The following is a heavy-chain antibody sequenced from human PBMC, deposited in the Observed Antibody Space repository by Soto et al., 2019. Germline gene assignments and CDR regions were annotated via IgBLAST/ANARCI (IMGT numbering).Heavy chain of an antibody. Sequence: PSETLSPTCAVSGYSISSGYYWGWIRQPPGKGLEWIGSIYHSGSTYYNPSLKSRVTISVDTSKNQFSLKLSSVTAADTAVYYCARAPPYYYDSSGYYPLDYWGQGTLVTVSS. V-gene: IGHV4-38-2*01. D-gene: IGHD3-22*01. CDR1: GYSISSGYY. CDR2: IYHSGST. CDR3: ARAPPYYYDSSGYYPLDY. J-gene: IGHJ4*02.